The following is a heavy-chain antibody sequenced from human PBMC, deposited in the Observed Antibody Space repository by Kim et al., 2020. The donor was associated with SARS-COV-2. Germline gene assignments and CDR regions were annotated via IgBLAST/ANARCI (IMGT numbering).Heavy chain of an antibody. V-gene: IGHV3-23*01. Sequence: SADPVKVRLTPSTDTSKNTVYLQMNSLRAEDTAVYYCAKDVWDYSGMDAWGPGTTVTVSS. D-gene: IGHD1-26*01. CDR3: AKDVWDYSGMDA. J-gene: IGHJ6*01.